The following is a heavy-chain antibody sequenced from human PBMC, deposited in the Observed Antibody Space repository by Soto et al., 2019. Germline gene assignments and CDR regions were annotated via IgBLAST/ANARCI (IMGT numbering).Heavy chain of an antibody. D-gene: IGHD5-12*01. CDR3: ARGYDWFDP. J-gene: IGHJ5*02. CDR2: IYHSGST. Sequence: SETLSLTCAVSGGSISSGGYSWGWIRQPPGKGLEWIGYIYHSGSTYYNPSLKSRVTISVDRSKNQFSLKLSSVTAADTAVYYCARGYDWFDPWGQGTLVTVSS. V-gene: IGHV4-30-2*01. CDR1: GGSISSGGYS.